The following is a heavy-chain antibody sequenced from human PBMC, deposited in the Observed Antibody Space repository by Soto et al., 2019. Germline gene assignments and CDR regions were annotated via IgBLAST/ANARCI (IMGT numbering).Heavy chain of an antibody. J-gene: IGHJ6*02. Sequence: GGSLRLSCAASGFTFSSYWMSWVRRAPGKGLEWVANIKQDGSEKYYVDSVKGRFTISRDNAKNSLYLQMNSLRAEDTAVYYCAREGNYYDSSGYSYYYYGMDVWGQGTTVTVSS. CDR2: IKQDGSEK. V-gene: IGHV3-7*03. CDR1: GFTFSSYW. CDR3: AREGNYYDSSGYSYYYYGMDV. D-gene: IGHD3-22*01.